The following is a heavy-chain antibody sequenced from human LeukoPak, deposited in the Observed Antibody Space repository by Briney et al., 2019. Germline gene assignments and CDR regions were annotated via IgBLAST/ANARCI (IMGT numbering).Heavy chain of an antibody. CDR2: IYSGGST. J-gene: IGHJ3*02. CDR1: GFTVSSNY. V-gene: IGHV3-66*01. CDR3: ARDSDIYAFDI. Sequence: PGGSLRLSCAASGFTVSSNYMSWVRQAPGKGLEWVSVIYSGGSTYYADSVKGRFTISRDNSKNTLYLRMNSLRAEDTAVYYCARDSDIYAFDIWGQGTMVTVSS. D-gene: IGHD3-9*01.